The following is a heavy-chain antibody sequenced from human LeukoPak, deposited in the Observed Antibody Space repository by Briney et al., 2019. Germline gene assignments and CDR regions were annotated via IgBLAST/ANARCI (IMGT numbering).Heavy chain of an antibody. CDR3: AKDAPPHYYDSSGTYVDY. V-gene: IGHV3-30*02. CDR2: IRYDGTNK. J-gene: IGHJ4*02. D-gene: IGHD3-22*01. CDR1: GFTFSNYG. Sequence: PGASLRLSCAATGFTFSNYGMHSVRLPPGKGLEWVAFIRYDGTNKYYADSVKGRFTISRDNSKNTLYLQLKSLRPQDTAVYYCAKDAPPHYYDSSGTYVDYWGQGTLVTVSS.